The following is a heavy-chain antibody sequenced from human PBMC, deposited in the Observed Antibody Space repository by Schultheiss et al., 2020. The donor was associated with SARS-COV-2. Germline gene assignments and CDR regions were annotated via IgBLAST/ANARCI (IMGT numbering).Heavy chain of an antibody. CDR2: INPNSGGT. Sequence: GESLKISCKASGYTFTGYYMHWVRQAPGQGLEWMGCINPNSGGTNYAQKFQGSFTMTRYTSISTAYMELSRLRSDDTAVYYCARTPSHYFDYWGQGTLVTVSS. J-gene: IGHJ4*02. D-gene: IGHD2-15*01. CDR3: ARTPSHYFDY. CDR1: GYTFTGYY. V-gene: IGHV1-2*02.